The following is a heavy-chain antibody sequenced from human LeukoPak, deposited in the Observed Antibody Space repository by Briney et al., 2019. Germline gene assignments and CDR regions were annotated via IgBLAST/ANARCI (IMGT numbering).Heavy chain of an antibody. V-gene: IGHV3-23*01. D-gene: IGHD3-16*01. J-gene: IGHJ4*02. CDR1: GFTFSSYA. CDR3: AKASWVSTADAVL. Sequence: GESLTLSCAASGFTFSSYAMSWVREAPARGLEWVSSLRGNGDTFYADSVKGRFTLSRDESKNTVYLHLNELRVEDTAVYYCAKASWVSTADAVLWGQGTVVIVSS. CDR2: LRGNGDT.